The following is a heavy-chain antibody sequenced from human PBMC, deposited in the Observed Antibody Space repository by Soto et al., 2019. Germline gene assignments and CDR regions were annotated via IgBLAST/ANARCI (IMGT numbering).Heavy chain of an antibody. CDR3: ARDKVVVVAARGYYYYGMDV. V-gene: IGHV3-33*01. D-gene: IGHD2-15*01. J-gene: IGHJ6*02. CDR2: IWYDASNK. Sequence: GGSLRLSCAASGFTFSGYGMHGARRDPGKGLERVAVIWYDASNKYYADSVKGRFTISRDNSKNTLYLQMNSLRAEDAAVYYCARDKVVVVAARGYYYYGMDVWGQGTTVTVSS. CDR1: GFTFSGYG.